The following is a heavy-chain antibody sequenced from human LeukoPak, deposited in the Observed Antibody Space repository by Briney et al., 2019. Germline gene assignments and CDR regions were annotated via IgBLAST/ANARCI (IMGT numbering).Heavy chain of an antibody. CDR3: VRGSYGAYDY. J-gene: IGHJ4*02. CDR2: ISSDSSYI. Sequence: PGGSLRLSCAASGFNFNTYTMYWVRQAPGKGLEWVSSISSDSSYIYYADAVHGRFTVSRDNAKYSLYLQMNSLRAEDTAVYYCVRGSYGAYDYWGQGSLVTVSS. CDR1: GFNFNTYT. D-gene: IGHD4-17*01. V-gene: IGHV3-21*01.